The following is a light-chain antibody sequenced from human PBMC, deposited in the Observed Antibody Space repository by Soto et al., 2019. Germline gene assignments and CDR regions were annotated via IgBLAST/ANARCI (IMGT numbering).Light chain of an antibody. CDR3: QQSYSIPWT. J-gene: IGKJ1*01. CDR2: AAS. Sequence: AIRMTQSPSSLSASTGDRVTINCRASQGISSYLAWYQQKPGKAPKVLIYAASSLQSGIPSRFSGSGSGTDFTLTISSLQPEDFATYYCQQSYSIPWTFGQGTKVDIK. CDR1: QGISSY. V-gene: IGKV1-8*01.